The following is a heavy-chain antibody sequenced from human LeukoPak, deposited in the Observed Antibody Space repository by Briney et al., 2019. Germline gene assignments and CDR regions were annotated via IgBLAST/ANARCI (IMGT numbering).Heavy chain of an antibody. D-gene: IGHD3-10*01. J-gene: IGHJ3*02. CDR3: STGSGHAFDI. CDR2: ITGGGEST. V-gene: IGHV3-23*01. Sequence: GGSLRLSCAASGFTFEASAMSWVRQAPGKGLEWVAVITGGGESTYYADSVKGRFTISRDNAKNTLYVQMNSLRAEDTAVYYCSTGSGHAFDIWGRGTMVTVSS. CDR1: GFTFEASA.